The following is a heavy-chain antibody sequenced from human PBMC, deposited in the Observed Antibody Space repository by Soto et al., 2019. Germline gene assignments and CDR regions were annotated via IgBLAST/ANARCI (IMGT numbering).Heavy chain of an antibody. CDR3: ARGVVPAATEEYYFDY. V-gene: IGHV1-69*01. CDR2: IIPIFGTA. CDR1: GDTFSSYA. J-gene: IGHJ4*02. Sequence: QVQLVQSGAEVKKPGSSVKVSCKASGDTFSSYAISWVRQAPGQGLEWMGGIIPIFGTANYAQKFQGRVTITADESTSTAYMDLRSLSSEDTAVYYCARGVVPAATEEYYFDYWGQGTLVTVSS. D-gene: IGHD2-2*01.